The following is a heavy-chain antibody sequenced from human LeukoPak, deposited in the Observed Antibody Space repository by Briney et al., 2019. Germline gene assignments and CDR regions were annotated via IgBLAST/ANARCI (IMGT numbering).Heavy chain of an antibody. V-gene: IGHV1-46*01. CDR2: INPSGGST. J-gene: IGHJ6*02. Sequence: GESLKISCKGSGYSFTSYWIGWVRQAPGQGLEWMGIINPSGGSTSYAQKFQGRVTMTRDTSTSTVYMELSSLRSEDTAVYYCAREGSIAAAATPTTSEDYYYGMDVWGQGTTVTVSS. CDR1: GYSFTSYW. D-gene: IGHD6-13*01. CDR3: AREGSIAAAATPTTSEDYYYGMDV.